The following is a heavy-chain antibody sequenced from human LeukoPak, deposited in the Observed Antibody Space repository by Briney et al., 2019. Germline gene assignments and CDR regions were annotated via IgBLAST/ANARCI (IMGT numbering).Heavy chain of an antibody. J-gene: IGHJ4*02. V-gene: IGHV3-11*04. CDR2: ISSSGSTI. CDR1: GFTFSDYY. Sequence: GGSLRLSCAASGFTFSDYYMSWIRQAPGKGLEWVSYISSSGSTIYYADSVKGRFTISRDNAKNSLYLQMNSLRAEDTAVYYCARVEMYNWNYGGPFDYWGPGTLVTVSS. CDR3: ARVEMYNWNYGGPFDY. D-gene: IGHD1-7*01.